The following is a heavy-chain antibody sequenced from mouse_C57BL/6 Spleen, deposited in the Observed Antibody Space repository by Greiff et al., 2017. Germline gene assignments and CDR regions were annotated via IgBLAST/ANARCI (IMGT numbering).Heavy chain of an antibody. CDR3: ARSSEGSWYFDG. CDR1: GYTFTSYW. Sequence: VQLQQPGAELVKPGASVKMSCKASGYTFTSYWITWVKQRPGQGLEWIGDIYPGSGSTNYNEKFKSKATLTVDTSSSTAYMQLSSLTSEDSAVYDCARSSEGSWYFDGWGTGTTVTVSS. CDR2: IYPGSGST. V-gene: IGHV1-55*01. J-gene: IGHJ1*03.